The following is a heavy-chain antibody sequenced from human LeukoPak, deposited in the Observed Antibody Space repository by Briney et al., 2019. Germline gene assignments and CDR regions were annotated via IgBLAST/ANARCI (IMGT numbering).Heavy chain of an antibody. J-gene: IGHJ6*03. V-gene: IGHV1-8*01. CDR3: ARAYTVSRGRRARYCSSTSCHYYYYMDV. Sequence: ASVKVSCKASGYTFTSYDINWVRQATGQGLEWMGWMNPNSGNAGYAQKCPGRVTLTSNTSIRTAYMELSSLRSEDTAVYYCARAYTVSRGRRARYCSSTSCHYYYYMDVWGKGTTVTVSS. CDR1: GYTFTSYD. CDR2: MNPNSGNA. D-gene: IGHD2-2*01.